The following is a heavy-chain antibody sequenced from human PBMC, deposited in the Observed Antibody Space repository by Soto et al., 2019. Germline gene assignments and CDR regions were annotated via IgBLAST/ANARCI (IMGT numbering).Heavy chain of an antibody. CDR1: GSSIPSITS. Sequence: SGTLSSACAFFGSSIPSITSLSLVSQPPGKGLEWIGEIYHSGSTNYNPSLKSRVTISVDKSKNQFSLKLSSVTAADTAVYYCARDLRAAAGYNWFDPWGQGTLVTVS. V-gene: IGHV4-4*02. CDR2: IYHSGST. CDR3: ARDLRAAAGYNWFDP. J-gene: IGHJ5*02. D-gene: IGHD6-13*01.